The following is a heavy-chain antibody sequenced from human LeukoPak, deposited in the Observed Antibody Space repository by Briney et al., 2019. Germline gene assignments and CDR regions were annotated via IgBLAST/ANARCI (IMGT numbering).Heavy chain of an antibody. V-gene: IGHV4-39*01. D-gene: IGHD5-24*01. J-gene: IGHJ5*02. CDR1: GDSISSTHFY. CDR3: ARQSVGEMSAISYYFDT. Sequence: PSETLSLTCSVSGDSISSTHFYWGWIRQAPGKGLEWIGSISYSGSTYYNPSLKSRVTISVDTSKNQFSLKLSSVAAADTAVYYCARQSVGEMSAISYYFDTWGQGTLVTVSS. CDR2: ISYSGST.